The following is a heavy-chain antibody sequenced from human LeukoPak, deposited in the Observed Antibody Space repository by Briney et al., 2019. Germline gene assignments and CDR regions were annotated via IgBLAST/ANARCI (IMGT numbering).Heavy chain of an antibody. Sequence: PGGSLRLSCVASGFTFSSYEMNWVRQAPGKGLEWVSYISSSGSTIYYADSVKGRFTISRDNSKNTLYLEMNSLRAEDTAVYYCAKDIGSYYDYWGQGILVTVSS. CDR2: ISSSGSTI. D-gene: IGHD3-10*01. CDR3: AKDIGSYYDY. J-gene: IGHJ4*02. CDR1: GFTFSSYE. V-gene: IGHV3-48*03.